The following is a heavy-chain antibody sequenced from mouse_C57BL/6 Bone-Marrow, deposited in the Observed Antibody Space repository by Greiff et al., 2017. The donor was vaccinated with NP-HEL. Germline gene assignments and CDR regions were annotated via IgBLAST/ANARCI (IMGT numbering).Heavy chain of an antibody. CDR1: GYTFTDYY. J-gene: IGHJ3*01. CDR3: AREVYGNYFAY. CDR2: INPNNGGT. V-gene: IGHV1-26*01. D-gene: IGHD2-1*01. Sequence: EVKLQQSGPELVKPGASVKISCKASGYTFTDYYMNWVKQSHGKSLEWIGDINPNNGGTSYNQKFKGKATLTVDKSSSTAYMELRSLTSEDSAVYYCAREVYGNYFAYWGQGTLVTVSA.